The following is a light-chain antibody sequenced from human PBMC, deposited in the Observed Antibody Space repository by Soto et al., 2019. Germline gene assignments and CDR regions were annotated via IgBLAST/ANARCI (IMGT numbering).Light chain of an antibody. CDR3: QQYGSAPFT. J-gene: IGKJ3*01. CDR2: DAS. V-gene: IGKV3-20*01. CDR1: QSVSSSF. Sequence: EIVLTQSPGTLSLSPGERATLSSRASQSVSSSFLAWYQQKPGQAPRLLIYDASSRATGIPDRISGSGSGTDFTLTISRLEPEDFAVYYCQQYGSAPFTFGPGTKVDIK.